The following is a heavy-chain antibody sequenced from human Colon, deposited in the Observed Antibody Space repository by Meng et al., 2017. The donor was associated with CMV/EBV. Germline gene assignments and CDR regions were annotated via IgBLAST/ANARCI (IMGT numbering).Heavy chain of an antibody. V-gene: IGHV3-33*06. CDR1: VFTFSSYV. D-gene: IGHD3-3*01. Sequence: GESLKISCAASVFTFSSYVMQGVRQARGKGLEWVAVIWYDGSYKYYADSVKGPFTISRDNSKNTLYLQMNRLRAEDTAVYYCAKDFWRGYYQGYFDYWGQGTLVTVSS. J-gene: IGHJ4*02. CDR3: AKDFWRGYYQGYFDY. CDR2: IWYDGSYK.